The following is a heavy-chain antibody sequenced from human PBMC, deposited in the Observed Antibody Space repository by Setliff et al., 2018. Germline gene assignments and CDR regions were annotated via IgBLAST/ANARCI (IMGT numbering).Heavy chain of an antibody. CDR2: INPSSGRT. V-gene: IGHV1-46*01. D-gene: IGHD3-22*01. Sequence: RASVKVSCKASGYTFTSHYTHWVRQAPGLGLEWMGTINPSSGRTSYAQKFQGRVTMTRDTSTSTVYMDMSSLRSEDTAVYYCARDVFPYHYEGAFDIWGQGTMVTVSS. CDR3: ARDVFPYHYEGAFDI. J-gene: IGHJ3*02. CDR1: GYTFTSHY.